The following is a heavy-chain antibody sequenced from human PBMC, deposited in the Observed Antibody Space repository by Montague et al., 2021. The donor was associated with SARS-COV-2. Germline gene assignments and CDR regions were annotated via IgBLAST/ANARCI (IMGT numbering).Heavy chain of an antibody. D-gene: IGHD5-12*01. CDR3: ARDSVVIVATIGTLGFDY. J-gene: IGHJ4*02. CDR1: GFTFSSYA. Sequence: SLRLSCSASGFTFSSYAMHWVRQAPGKGLEWVAVISYDGSNKYYADSVKGRFTISRDNSKNTLYLQMNSLRAEDTAVYYCARDSVVIVATIGTLGFDYWGQGTLVTVSS. CDR2: ISYDGSNK. V-gene: IGHV3-30*04.